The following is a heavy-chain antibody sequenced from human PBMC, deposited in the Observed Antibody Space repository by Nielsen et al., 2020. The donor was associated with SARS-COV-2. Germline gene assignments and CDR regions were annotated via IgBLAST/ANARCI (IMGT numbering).Heavy chain of an antibody. CDR3: ARATYDFWSGYSYYYYYGMDV. Sequence: SETPSLTCAVYGGSFSGYYWSWIRQPPGKGLEWIGEINHSGSTNYNPSLKSRVTISVDTSKNQFSLKLSSVTAADTAVYYCARATYDFWSGYSYYYYYGMDVWGQGTTVTVSS. J-gene: IGHJ6*02. V-gene: IGHV4-34*01. CDR1: GGSFSGYY. CDR2: INHSGST. D-gene: IGHD3-3*01.